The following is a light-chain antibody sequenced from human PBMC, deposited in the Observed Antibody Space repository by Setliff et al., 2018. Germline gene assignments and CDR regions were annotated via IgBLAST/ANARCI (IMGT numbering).Light chain of an antibody. Sequence: QSALTQPASVSGSPGQSITISCTGTSSDVGGYNYVSWYQQHPDKAPKLMIDDVSKRPSGVPDRFSGSKSGNTASLTISGLQAEDEADYYCCSYAGSYTSLYGFGTGTKVTGL. CDR2: DVS. J-gene: IGLJ1*01. CDR1: SSDVGGYNY. CDR3: CSYAGSYTSLYG. V-gene: IGLV2-11*01.